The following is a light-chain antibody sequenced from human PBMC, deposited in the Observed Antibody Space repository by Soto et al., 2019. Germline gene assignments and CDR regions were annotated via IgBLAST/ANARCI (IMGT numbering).Light chain of an antibody. CDR3: QQYHNWVT. CDR2: GAS. V-gene: IGKV3D-15*01. J-gene: IGKJ4*01. CDR1: QSVSSN. Sequence: EIVMTQSPVTLSLSLVETATLSCGASQSVSSNLAWYQQNPGQAPRLLIYGASTRATDIPARFSGSGSGTEFTLTISGLQSEDFAVYYCQQYHNWVTLGGGTKVDIK.